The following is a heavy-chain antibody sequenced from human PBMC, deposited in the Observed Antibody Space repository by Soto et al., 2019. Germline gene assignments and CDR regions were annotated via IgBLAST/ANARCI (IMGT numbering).Heavy chain of an antibody. J-gene: IGHJ6*03. CDR1: GYSFTSYW. V-gene: IGHV5-10-1*01. CDR3: ARRSRDEMDGDYAYYYYYMDV. CDR2: IDPSDSYT. Sequence: GESLKISCKGSGYSFTSYWISWVRQMPGKGLEWMGRIDPSDSYTNYSPSFQGHVTISADKSISPASLQWSSLKASDTARYYCARRSRDEMDGDYAYYYYYMDVWGKGTTVTVSS. D-gene: IGHD4-17*01.